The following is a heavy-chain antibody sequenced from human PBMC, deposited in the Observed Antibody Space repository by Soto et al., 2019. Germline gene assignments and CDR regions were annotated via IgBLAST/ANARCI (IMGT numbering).Heavy chain of an antibody. CDR3: ARGAATGRSDS. J-gene: IGHJ4*02. CDR2: MYYSGSP. Sequence: SETLSLTCTVSGGSISSQYWSWIRQPPGQGLEWIAYMYYSGSPNYNPSLKSRVTISVDTSKNQFSLNLSFVTAADTAVYYCARGAATGRSDSWGQGTLVTVSS. V-gene: IGHV4-59*11. D-gene: IGHD6-13*01. CDR1: GGSISSQY.